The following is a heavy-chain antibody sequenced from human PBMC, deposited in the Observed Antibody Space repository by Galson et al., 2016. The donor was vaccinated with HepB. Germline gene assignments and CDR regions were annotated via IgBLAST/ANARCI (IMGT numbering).Heavy chain of an antibody. CDR1: GFIFSSYA. D-gene: IGHD6-13*01. J-gene: IGHJ6*02. Sequence: SLRLSCAASGFIFSSYAMSWVRQAPGKGLEWVSGISGTEGHTYYADSVKGRFTISRDTSENTLSLQMSSLGAEDTAVYFCARLPFPSSSWSNYYFYNMDVWGQGTTVTVSS. V-gene: IGHV3-23*01. CDR3: ARLPFPSSSWSNYYFYNMDV. CDR2: ISGTEGHT.